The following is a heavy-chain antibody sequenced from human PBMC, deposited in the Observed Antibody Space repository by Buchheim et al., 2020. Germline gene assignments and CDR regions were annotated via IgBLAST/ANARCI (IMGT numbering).Heavy chain of an antibody. CDR1: GYSFTTYD. CDR3: ATTITTARYDAFDM. J-gene: IGHJ3*02. CDR2: MNPHSGET. V-gene: IGHV1-8*01. D-gene: IGHD1-14*01. Sequence: QVQLVQSGADVKKPGASVKVSCKASGYSFTTYDINWVRQATGQGLEWMGWMNPHSGETDYAQRFQGRVNMTRDTSIGTAYMELSSLRSEDTAVYYCATTITTARYDAFDMWGQGT.